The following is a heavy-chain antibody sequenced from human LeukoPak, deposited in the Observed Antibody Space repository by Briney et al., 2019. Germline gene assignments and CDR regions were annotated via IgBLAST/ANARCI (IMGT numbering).Heavy chain of an antibody. V-gene: IGHV3-30*03. CDR3: ARSIVVVITSGAVGY. J-gene: IGHJ4*02. D-gene: IGHD3-22*01. CDR2: ISYDGSNK. Sequence: QPGGSLRLSCAASGFTFSSYWMSWVRQAPGKGLEWVAVISYDGSNKYYADSVKGRFTISRDNSKNTLYLQMNSLRAEDTAVYYCARSIVVVITSGAVGYWGQGTLVTVSS. CDR1: GFTFSSYW.